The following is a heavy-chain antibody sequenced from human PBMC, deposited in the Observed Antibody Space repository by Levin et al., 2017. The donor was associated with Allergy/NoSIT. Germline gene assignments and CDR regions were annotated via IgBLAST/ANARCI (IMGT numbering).Heavy chain of an antibody. CDR1: GFTVSNNY. J-gene: IGHJ2*01. CDR3: ARWGPEYCSGGRCYSWYFDL. Sequence: LSLTCAASGFTVSNNYVSWVRQAPGKGLEWVSLIYSAGSTYYADSVKDRFTISRDNSKNTLYLQMNSLRAEDTAVYYCARWGPEYCSGGRCYSWYFDLWGRGTLVTVSS. D-gene: IGHD2-15*01. V-gene: IGHV3-53*01. CDR2: IYSAGST.